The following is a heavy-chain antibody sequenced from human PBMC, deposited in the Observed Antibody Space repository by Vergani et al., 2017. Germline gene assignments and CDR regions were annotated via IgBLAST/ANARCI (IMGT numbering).Heavy chain of an antibody. J-gene: IGHJ6*02. CDR2: ISAYNGDT. CDR3: ARWYYYDSSGYYYPDYYYGMDV. Sequence: QVQLVQSGAEVKKPGASVRVSCKASDYTFTNYGISWVRQAPGQGLEWMGWISAYNGDTNYAQKLHGRVTMTTDASTSTAYMELRSLRSDDTAVYYCARWYYYDSSGYYYPDYYYGMDVWGQGTTVTVSS. CDR1: DYTFTNYG. D-gene: IGHD3-22*01. V-gene: IGHV1-18*01.